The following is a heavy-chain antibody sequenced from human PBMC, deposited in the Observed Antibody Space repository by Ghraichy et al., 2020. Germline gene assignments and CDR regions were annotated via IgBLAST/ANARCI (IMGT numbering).Heavy chain of an antibody. V-gene: IGHV3-73*01. CDR1: GFTFRDSA. CDR3: TRVGAQNDN. Sequence: GGSLRLSCAASGFTFRDSAMHWVRQASGKGLEWVGRIRTKPNSYATEYAASVKGRFIISRDDSKNTAYLQMNSLRTEDTAVYYCTRVGAQNDNWGQGTLVTVSS. J-gene: IGHJ4*02. CDR2: IRTKPNSYAT. D-gene: IGHD1-26*01.